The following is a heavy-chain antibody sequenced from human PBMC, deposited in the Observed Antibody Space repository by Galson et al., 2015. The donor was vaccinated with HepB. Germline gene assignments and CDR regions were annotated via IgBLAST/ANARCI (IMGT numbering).Heavy chain of an antibody. Sequence: SVKVSCKASGGTFSSYAISWVRQAPGRGLEWMGGITPIFGTANYAQKFQGRVTITADESTSTAYMELSSLRSEDTAVYYCASRSSSYYYYYGMDVWGQGTTVTVSS. CDR2: ITPIFGTA. J-gene: IGHJ6*02. D-gene: IGHD6-6*01. CDR3: ASRSSSYYYYYGMDV. CDR1: GGTFSSYA. V-gene: IGHV1-69*13.